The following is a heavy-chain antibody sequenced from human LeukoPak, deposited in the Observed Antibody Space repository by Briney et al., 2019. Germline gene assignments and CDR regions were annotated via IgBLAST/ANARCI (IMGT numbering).Heavy chain of an antibody. D-gene: IGHD6-13*01. CDR2: VSSSSSYT. J-gene: IGHJ4*02. CDR3: AAGTAADY. CDR1: GIPFSDFY. Sequence: AGGSLRLSCVVSGIPFSDFYMNWIQQAPGKGLEWISYVSSSSSYTDYAESVKGRFTISRDNAKSALYLEMSDLRVEDTAVYYCAAGTAADYWGQGTLVIVSS. V-gene: IGHV3-11*03.